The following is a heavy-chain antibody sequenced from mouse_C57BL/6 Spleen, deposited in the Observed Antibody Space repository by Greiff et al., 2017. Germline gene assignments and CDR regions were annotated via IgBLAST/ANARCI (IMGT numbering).Heavy chain of an antibody. CDR1: GYTFTSYW. V-gene: IGHV1-50*01. Sequence: QVQLQQSGAELVKPGASVKLSCKASGYTFTSYWMQWVKQRPGQGLEWIGEIDPSDSYTNYNQKFKGKATLTVDTSSSTAYMQLSSLTSEDPAVYYCARGGSSYNYWGQGTTLTVSS. CDR3: ARGGSSYNY. CDR2: IDPSDSYT. D-gene: IGHD1-1*01. J-gene: IGHJ2*01.